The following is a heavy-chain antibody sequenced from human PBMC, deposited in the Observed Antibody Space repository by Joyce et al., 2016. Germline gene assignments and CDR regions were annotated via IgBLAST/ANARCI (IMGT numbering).Heavy chain of an antibody. V-gene: IGHV3-53*01. CDR2: SYSAGST. J-gene: IGHJ4*02. Sequence: EVQLVESGGGLLQPGGSLRLSCAASGFSVRSNYMTWVRQAPGEGPEWGSGSYSAGSTYYADSVKGRFTISRDNSKNTLSLQMNSLRAEDTAVYYCARELPTNYYDSSGYLDYWGLGTLVTVSS. CDR3: ARELPTNYYDSSGYLDY. D-gene: IGHD3-22*01. CDR1: GFSVRSNY.